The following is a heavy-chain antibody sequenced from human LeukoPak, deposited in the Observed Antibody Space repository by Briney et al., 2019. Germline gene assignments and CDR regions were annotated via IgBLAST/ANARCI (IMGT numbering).Heavy chain of an antibody. Sequence: SETLSLTCAVYGGSFSGYYWSWIRQPPGKWLEWIGEINHSGSTNYNPSLKSRVTISVDTSKNQFSLKLSSVTAADTAVYYCARVGDTDAFDIWGQGTMVTVSS. CDR2: INHSGST. CDR3: ARVGDTDAFDI. CDR1: GGSFSGYY. D-gene: IGHD2-21*02. J-gene: IGHJ3*02. V-gene: IGHV4-34*01.